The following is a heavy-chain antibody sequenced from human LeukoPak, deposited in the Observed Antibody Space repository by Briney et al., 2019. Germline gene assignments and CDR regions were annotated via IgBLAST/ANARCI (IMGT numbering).Heavy chain of an antibody. Sequence: GASLKISCKGSGSSFTTYWISWVRQMPGKGLEWMGRIDPSDSYTKYSPSFQGLVTLSADKSISTAYLQWSSLVASDTAMYYCARLNYYGSGSYSHDYWGQGTLVSVSS. J-gene: IGHJ4*02. V-gene: IGHV5-10-1*01. CDR1: GSSFTTYW. D-gene: IGHD3-10*01. CDR2: IDPSDSYT. CDR3: ARLNYYGSGSYSHDY.